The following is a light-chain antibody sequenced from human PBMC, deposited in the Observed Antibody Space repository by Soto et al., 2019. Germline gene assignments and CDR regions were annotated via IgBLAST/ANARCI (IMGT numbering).Light chain of an antibody. CDR2: GVT. CDR1: SSDVGGYNY. V-gene: IGLV2-14*01. CDR3: SSYTSASTLLYL. J-gene: IGLJ1*01. Sequence: QSALTQPASVSGSPGQSITISCTGTSSDVGGYNYVSWYQQHPGIAPKLLIYGVTNRPSGVSPRFSGSKSGNTASLTISGLQADDEGDYHCSSYTSASTLLYLFGTGTKLTVL.